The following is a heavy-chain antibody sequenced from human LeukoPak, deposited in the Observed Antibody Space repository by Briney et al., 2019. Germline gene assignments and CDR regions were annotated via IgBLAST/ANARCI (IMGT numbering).Heavy chain of an antibody. Sequence: GGSLRLSCAASGFTFSSYWMTWVRQAPGKGLEWVSYISSSGSTIYYADSVKGRFTISRDNAKNSLYLQMNSLRAEDTAVYYCAELGITMIGGVWGKGTTVTVSS. J-gene: IGHJ6*04. V-gene: IGHV3-48*04. CDR1: GFTFSSYW. CDR3: AELGITMIGGV. CDR2: ISSSGSTI. D-gene: IGHD3-10*02.